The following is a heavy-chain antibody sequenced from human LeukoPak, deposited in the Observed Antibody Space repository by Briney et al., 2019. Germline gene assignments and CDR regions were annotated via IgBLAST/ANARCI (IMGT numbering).Heavy chain of an antibody. V-gene: IGHV3-74*01. CDR3: ARDLGQYYDTSDNWFDP. CDR1: GFTFSNCW. J-gene: IGHJ5*02. Sequence: PGGSLRLSCAASGFTFSNCWMHWVRQAPGKGLVWVSRINSDGINTSYADSVKGRFTISRDNAKNTLNLQMNSLRAEDTAVYYCARDLGQYYDTSDNWFDPWGQGILVTVSS. CDR2: INSDGINT. D-gene: IGHD3-22*01.